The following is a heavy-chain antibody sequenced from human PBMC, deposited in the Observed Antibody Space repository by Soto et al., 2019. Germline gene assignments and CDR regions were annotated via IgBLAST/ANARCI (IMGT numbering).Heavy chain of an antibody. Sequence: QPGGSLRLSCAASGFTFSSYWMSWVRQAPGKGLEWVANIKQDGSEKYYVDSVKGRFTISRDNAKNSLYLQMNSLRAEDTAVYYCARDTPYYDILTGYRDAHYYGMDVWGQGTTVTVSS. CDR1: GFTFSSYW. V-gene: IGHV3-7*05. J-gene: IGHJ6*02. D-gene: IGHD3-9*01. CDR3: ARDTPYYDILTGYRDAHYYGMDV. CDR2: IKQDGSEK.